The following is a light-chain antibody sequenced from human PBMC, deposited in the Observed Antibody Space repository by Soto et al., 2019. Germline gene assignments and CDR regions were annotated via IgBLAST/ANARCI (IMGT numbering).Light chain of an antibody. J-gene: IGKJ1*01. V-gene: IGKV1-5*01. CDR2: AAS. CDR3: HQYDRWT. Sequence: EIQMTQSPSTLSASVGDRVTITCRASRSISNWLAWYQQRPGIAPKRLIYAASSLQSGVPSRFIGSGSGTEFTLTISRPEPEDLAVDYCHQYDRWTFGQGTKVDIK. CDR1: RSISNW.